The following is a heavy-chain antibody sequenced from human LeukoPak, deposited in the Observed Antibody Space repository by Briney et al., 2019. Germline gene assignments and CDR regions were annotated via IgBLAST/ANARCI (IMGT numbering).Heavy chain of an antibody. CDR1: GITASSYA. V-gene: IGHV3-23*01. D-gene: IGHD4-17*01. CDR3: AKDPNGDYIGAFDM. Sequence: GGSLRLSCAASGITASSYAMTWVRQAPGKGLEWVATISGSGDRTLYADSVKGRFTISRDNFKNTLYLQMNSLRAEDTALYHCAKDPNGDYIGAFDMWGQGTMVTVSS. CDR2: ISGSGDRT. J-gene: IGHJ3*02.